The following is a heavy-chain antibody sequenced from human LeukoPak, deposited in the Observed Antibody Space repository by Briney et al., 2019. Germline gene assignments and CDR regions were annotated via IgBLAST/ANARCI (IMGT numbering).Heavy chain of an antibody. Sequence: GGSLRLSCAASGFTFSSYAMHWVRQAPGKGLEWVSVIYSGGSTYYADSVKGRFTISRDNSKNTLYLQMNSLRAEDTAVYYCAREVDSGSYRPSYYFDYWGQGTLVTVSS. J-gene: IGHJ4*02. D-gene: IGHD1-26*01. CDR3: AREVDSGSYRPSYYFDY. CDR1: GFTFSSYA. CDR2: IYSGGST. V-gene: IGHV3-53*01.